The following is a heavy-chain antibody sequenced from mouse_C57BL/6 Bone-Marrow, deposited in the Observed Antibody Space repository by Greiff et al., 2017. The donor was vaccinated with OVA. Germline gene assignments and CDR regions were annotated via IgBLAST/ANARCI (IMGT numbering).Heavy chain of an antibody. J-gene: IGHJ1*03. CDR3: ARGGLLRSRYFDV. CDR1: EYEFPSHD. D-gene: IGHD2-3*01. Sequence: DVKLVESGGGLVQPGESLKLSCESNEYEFPSHDMSWVRKTPEKRLELVAAINSDGGSTYYPDTMERRFIISRDNTKKTLSLQMSSLRSEDTALYYGARGGLLRSRYFDVWGTGTTVTVSS. V-gene: IGHV5-2*01. CDR2: INSDGGST.